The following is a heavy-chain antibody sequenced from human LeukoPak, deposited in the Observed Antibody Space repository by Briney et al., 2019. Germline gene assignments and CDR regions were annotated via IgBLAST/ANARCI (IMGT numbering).Heavy chain of an antibody. J-gene: IGHJ4*02. CDR1: GLTVSRNY. V-gene: IGHV3-53*01. CDR3: AKELRLRWYFDY. CDR2: IYSGGST. D-gene: IGHD5-12*01. Sequence: GGSLRLSCAASGLTVSRNYMNWVRQAPGKGLEWVSVIYSGGSTYYADSVKGRFTISRDNSKNTLYLQMNSLRAEDTAVYYCAKELRLRWYFDYWGQGTLVTVSS.